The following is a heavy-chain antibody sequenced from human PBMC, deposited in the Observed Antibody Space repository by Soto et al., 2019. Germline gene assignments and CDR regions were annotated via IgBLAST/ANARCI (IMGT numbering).Heavy chain of an antibody. D-gene: IGHD6-13*01. CDR3: AKDPGIGYGSPFSMSGFMDV. Sequence: GGSLRLSCAASGFTFSSYDMHWVGQSPGKGLEWVAVISYDGSNKYYADSVKGRFTISRDNSKNTLYLQMNSLRAEDTAVYYCAKDPGIGYGSPFSMSGFMDVWGQGTTVTVSS. V-gene: IGHV3-30*18. CDR2: ISYDGSNK. CDR1: GFTFSSYD. J-gene: IGHJ6*02.